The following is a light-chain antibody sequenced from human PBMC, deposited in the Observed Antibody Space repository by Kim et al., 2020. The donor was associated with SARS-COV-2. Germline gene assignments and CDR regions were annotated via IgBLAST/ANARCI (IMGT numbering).Light chain of an antibody. CDR3: NSRDSSGNHLV. CDR1: SLRSYY. V-gene: IGLV3-19*01. Sequence: ALGQTVRIKCQGDSLRSYYASWYQQKPGQAPVLVSYGKNNRLSGIPDRFSGSSSGNTASLTITGAQAEDEADYYCNSRDSSGNHLVFGGGTQLTVL. CDR2: GKN. J-gene: IGLJ2*01.